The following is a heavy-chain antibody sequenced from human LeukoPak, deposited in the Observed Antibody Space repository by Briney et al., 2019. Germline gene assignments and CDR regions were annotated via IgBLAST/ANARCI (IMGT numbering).Heavy chain of an antibody. CDR2: FSYDGNT. J-gene: IGHJ4*02. V-gene: IGHV4-39*07. CDR3: ARNLIPEQLVLNF. Sequence: PSETLSLTRTVSGGSISGSSYYWGWIRQPPGKGLEWIGTFSYDGNTDHNPSLKSRVTISLDTSKTQFSLNLKSVTPEDTAVYYCARNLIPEQLVLNFWGQGTLVTVSS. D-gene: IGHD6-13*01. CDR1: GGSISGSSYY.